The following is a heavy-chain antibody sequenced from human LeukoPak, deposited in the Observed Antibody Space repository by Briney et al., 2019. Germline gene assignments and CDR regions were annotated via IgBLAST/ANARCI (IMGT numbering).Heavy chain of an antibody. CDR2: TSSSDAGT. J-gene: IGHJ4*02. Sequence: GGSLRLSCAASGFTLSTYAMSWVRQTPGKGLEWVAATSSSDAGTYHADSVRGRFTISRDNSKNTLYLQMNSLRAEDAAVYFCAKAPVTTCRGAYCYPFDSWGQGTLVTVSS. D-gene: IGHD2-21*01. V-gene: IGHV3-23*01. CDR1: GFTLSTYA. CDR3: AKAPVTTCRGAYCYPFDS.